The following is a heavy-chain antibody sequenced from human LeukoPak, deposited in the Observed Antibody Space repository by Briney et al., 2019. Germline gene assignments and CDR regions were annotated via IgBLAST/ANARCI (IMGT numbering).Heavy chain of an antibody. Sequence: GGSLRLSCAASGFTFSSYAMSWVRQAPGKGLEWVSAISGSGGSTYYVDFVKGRFTISRDNSKNTLYLQMNSLRAEDTAVYYCAKDRVRWLQLFYFDYWGQGTLVTVSS. V-gene: IGHV3-23*01. J-gene: IGHJ4*02. CDR3: AKDRVRWLQLFYFDY. CDR2: ISGSGGST. CDR1: GFTFSSYA. D-gene: IGHD5-24*01.